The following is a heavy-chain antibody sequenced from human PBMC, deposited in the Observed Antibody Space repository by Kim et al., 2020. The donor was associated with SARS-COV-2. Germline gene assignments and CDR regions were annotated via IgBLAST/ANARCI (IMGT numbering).Heavy chain of an antibody. D-gene: IGHD3-3*01. Sequence: ASAKVSCKASGYTFTSYYMHWVRQAPGQGLEWMGIINPSGGSTSYAQKFQGRVTMTRDTSTSTVYMELSSLRSEDTAVYYCARDLSNYDFWSGYFGYYYGMDVWGQGTTVTVSS. CDR1: GYTFTSYY. V-gene: IGHV1-46*01. CDR3: ARDLSNYDFWSGYFGYYYGMDV. J-gene: IGHJ6*02. CDR2: INPSGGST.